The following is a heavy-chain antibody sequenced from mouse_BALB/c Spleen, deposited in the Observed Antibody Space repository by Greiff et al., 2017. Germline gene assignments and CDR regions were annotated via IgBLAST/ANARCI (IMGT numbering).Heavy chain of an antibody. J-gene: IGHJ4*01. CDR1: GYTFTSYW. CDR3: ARSITTVGYYAMDY. D-gene: IGHD1-1*01. Sequence: QVQLKESGAELAKPGASVKMSCKASGYTFTSYWMHWVKQRPGQGLEWIGYINPSTGYTEYNQKFKDKATLTADKSSSTAYMQLSSLTSEDSAVYYCARSITTVGYYAMDYWGQGTSVTVSS. CDR2: INPSTGYT. V-gene: IGHV1-7*01.